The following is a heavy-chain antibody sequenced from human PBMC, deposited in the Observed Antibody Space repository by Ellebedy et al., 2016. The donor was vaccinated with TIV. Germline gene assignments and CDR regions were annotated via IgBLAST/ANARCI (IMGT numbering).Heavy chain of an antibody. CDR2: ISGNGGST. CDR1: GFTFSSYS. V-gene: IGHV3-23*01. CDR3: ARYAVGAYYFDY. D-gene: IGHD2-8*01. J-gene: IGHJ4*02. Sequence: PGGSLRLSCAASGFTFSSYSMNWVRQAPGKGLEWVSAISGNGGSTHYEDSVKGRFTVSRDNSKNTLYLQMNSLRAEDTAIYYCARYAVGAYYFDYWGQGTLVTVSS.